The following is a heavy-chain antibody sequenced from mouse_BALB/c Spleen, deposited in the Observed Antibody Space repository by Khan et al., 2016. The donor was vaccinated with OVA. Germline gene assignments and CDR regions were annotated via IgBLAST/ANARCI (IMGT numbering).Heavy chain of an antibody. CDR1: GYTIINYW. V-gene: IGHV1-7*01. J-gene: IGHJ2*01. CDR3: ARRGLQWDFDY. Sequence: QVQLQQSGAELAKPGASVKMSCKASGYTIINYWILWVKQRPGQGLEWIGYINPSTGYTEYNQNFKDKATLTADKSSSTAYMQLSSLTSEDSAVYYCARRGLQWDFDYWGQGTTLTVSS. CDR2: INPSTGYT. D-gene: IGHD1-3*01.